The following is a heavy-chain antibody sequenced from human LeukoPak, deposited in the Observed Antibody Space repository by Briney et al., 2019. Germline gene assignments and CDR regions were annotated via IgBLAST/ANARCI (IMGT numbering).Heavy chain of an antibody. J-gene: IGHJ4*02. Sequence: PSETLSLTCAVYGGSFSGYYWSCIRQPPGKGLEWIGEINHSGSTNYNPSLKSRVTISVDTSKNQFSLKLSSVTAADTAVYYCARGLGYSGYEYDYWGQGTLVTVSS. V-gene: IGHV4-34*01. CDR1: GGSFSGYY. CDR3: ARGLGYSGYEYDY. CDR2: INHSGST. D-gene: IGHD5-12*01.